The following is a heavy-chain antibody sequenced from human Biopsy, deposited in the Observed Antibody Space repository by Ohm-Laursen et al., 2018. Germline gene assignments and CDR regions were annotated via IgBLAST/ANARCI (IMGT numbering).Heavy chain of an antibody. CDR1: GDRISNNDAA. CDR2: TYYRTKWFT. Sequence: QTLSLTCAVSGDRISNNDAAWNWIRPSPSRGLEWLGRTYYRTKWFTDSAVFVKSRITITPDTYKNQFSLQLKSVTPEDTAVYYCARETPTGIPFNWFDPWGQGFLVTVSS. D-gene: IGHD1-1*01. CDR3: ARETPTGIPFNWFDP. J-gene: IGHJ5*02. V-gene: IGHV6-1*01.